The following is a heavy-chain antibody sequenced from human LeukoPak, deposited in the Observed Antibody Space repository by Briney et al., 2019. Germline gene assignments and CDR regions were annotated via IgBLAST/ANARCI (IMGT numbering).Heavy chain of an antibody. Sequence: GGSLRFSCAASGFTFSSFEMNWVRQAPGKGLEWVSYITSSGSTIYYADSVRGRFTISRDNAKNSLYLQMNSLGAEDTAVYYCARAYCGDDCYNYHFDHWGQGTLVTVSS. J-gene: IGHJ4*02. CDR1: GFTFSSFE. CDR2: ITSSGSTI. CDR3: ARAYCGDDCYNYHFDH. V-gene: IGHV3-48*03. D-gene: IGHD2-21*02.